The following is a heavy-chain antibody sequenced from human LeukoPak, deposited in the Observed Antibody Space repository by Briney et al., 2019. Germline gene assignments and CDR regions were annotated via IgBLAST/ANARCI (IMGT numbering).Heavy chain of an antibody. V-gene: IGHV1-69*13. CDR2: IIPLSRTA. CDR1: GYTFTSYG. J-gene: IGHJ6*02. D-gene: IGHD2-2*01. Sequence: SVKVSCKASGYTFTSYGISWVRQAPGQGLEWMGGIIPLSRTANYAQNFQGRLTITADESTRTAYMELSSLRSEDTAVYYCARIMEYCSSTSCYYGMDVWGQGTTVTVSS. CDR3: ARIMEYCSSTSCYYGMDV.